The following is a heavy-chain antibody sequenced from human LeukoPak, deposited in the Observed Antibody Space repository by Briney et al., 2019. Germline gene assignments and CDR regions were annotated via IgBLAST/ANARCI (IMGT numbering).Heavy chain of an antibody. CDR3: ARGNSYGYGAFDI. J-gene: IGHJ3*02. Sequence: GGSLRLSCAASGFTFSNNWMHWVRQAPGKGLEWVAVIWYDGSNKYYADSVKGRFTISRDNSKNTLYLQMNSLRAEDTAVYYCARGNSYGYGAFDIWDQGTIATVSS. CDR1: GFTFSNNW. V-gene: IGHV3-33*08. D-gene: IGHD5-18*01. CDR2: IWYDGSNK.